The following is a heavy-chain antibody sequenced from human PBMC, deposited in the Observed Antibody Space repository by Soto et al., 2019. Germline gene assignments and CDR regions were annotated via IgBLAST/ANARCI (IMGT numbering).Heavy chain of an antibody. CDR1: GVSVSTNTQY. Sequence: SETLSLTCTVSGVSVSTNTQYWGWIRQSPGKGLEWIGSIYYGGRTYYNPSLKSRVTISTDTSRSQLSLQLTSATPADTAVYYCARVLPGIAAAYDAFDVWGQGTMVTVSS. J-gene: IGHJ3*01. V-gene: IGHV4-39*07. D-gene: IGHD6-13*01. CDR3: ARVLPGIAAAYDAFDV. CDR2: IYYGGRT.